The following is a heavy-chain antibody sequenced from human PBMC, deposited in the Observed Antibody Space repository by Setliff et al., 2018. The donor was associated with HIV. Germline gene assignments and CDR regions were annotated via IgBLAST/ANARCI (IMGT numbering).Heavy chain of an antibody. V-gene: IGHV3-21*04. CDR2: ISSSSSYI. Sequence: PGGSLRLSCAASGFTFSSYSMNWVRQAPGKGLEWVSSISSSSSYIYYADSVTGRFTISRDNAKNSLYLQMNSLRAEDTALYFCAGGLYYDTSGQGGMGFWGQGTLVTVSS. J-gene: IGHJ4*02. CDR1: GFTFSSYS. D-gene: IGHD3-22*01. CDR3: AGGLYYDTSGQGGMGF.